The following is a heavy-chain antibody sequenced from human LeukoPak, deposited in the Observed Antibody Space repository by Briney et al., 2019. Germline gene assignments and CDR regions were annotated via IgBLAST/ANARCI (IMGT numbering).Heavy chain of an antibody. CDR3: ARCPADGGTIRNWFDP. D-gene: IGHD2-15*01. CDR2: INPNSGGT. CDR1: GYTFTGYY. V-gene: IGHV1-2*06. Sequence: ASVKVSCKASGYTFTGYYMHWVRQAPGQGLEWMGRINPNSGGTNYAQKFQGRVTMTRDTSISTAYMELSRLRSDDTAVHYCARCPADGGTIRNWFDPWGQGTLVTVSS. J-gene: IGHJ5*02.